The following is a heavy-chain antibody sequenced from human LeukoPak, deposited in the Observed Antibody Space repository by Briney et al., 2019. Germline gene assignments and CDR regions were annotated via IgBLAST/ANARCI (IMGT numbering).Heavy chain of an antibody. CDR2: INSDGSIT. V-gene: IGHV3-74*01. CDR1: GFTFSSHW. J-gene: IGHJ4*02. Sequence: GGSLRLSCAAPGFTFSSHWMHWVRQAPGKGLVWVSRINSDGSITSYADSVKGRFTISRDNAENTLSLQMNSLRAEDTAVYYCARDGGWWDFDYWGQGTLVTVSS. CDR3: ARDGGWWDFDY. D-gene: IGHD2-15*01.